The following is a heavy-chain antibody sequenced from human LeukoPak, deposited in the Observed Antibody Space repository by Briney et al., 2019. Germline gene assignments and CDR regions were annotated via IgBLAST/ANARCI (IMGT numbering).Heavy chain of an antibody. J-gene: IGHJ5*02. CDR2: IYYSGST. Sequence: SETLSLTCTVSRSSISRGSYYWGWIRQPPGKGLEWIGTIYYSGSTYYNPSLKSRVTISVDTSKNQFSLSLRSVTAADTALYFCARQDYVTSYFDPWGQGTLVSVSS. CDR1: RSSISRGSYY. CDR3: ARQDYVTSYFDP. V-gene: IGHV4-39*01. D-gene: IGHD4-17*01.